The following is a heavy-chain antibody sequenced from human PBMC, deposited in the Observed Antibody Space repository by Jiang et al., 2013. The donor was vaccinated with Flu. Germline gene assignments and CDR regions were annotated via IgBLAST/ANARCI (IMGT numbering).Heavy chain of an antibody. D-gene: IGHD5-24*01. CDR3: ARVLNGGYNLNYWYFDL. CDR1: GGSISSYY. Sequence: LLKPSETLSLTCTVSGGSISSYYWSWIRQPPGKGLEWIGYIYYSGSTNYNPSLKSRVTISVDTSKNQFSLKLSSVTAADTAVYYCARVLNGGYNLNYWYFDLWGRGTLVTVSS. V-gene: IGHV4-59*01. J-gene: IGHJ2*01. CDR2: IYYSGST.